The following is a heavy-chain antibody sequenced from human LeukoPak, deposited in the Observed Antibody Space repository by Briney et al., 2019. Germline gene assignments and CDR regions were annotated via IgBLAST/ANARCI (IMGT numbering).Heavy chain of an antibody. V-gene: IGHV4-39*02. J-gene: IGHJ4*02. D-gene: IGHD5-24*01. CDR2: IYYSGST. CDR3: ARDGTWLHPGGAD. Sequence: SETLSLTCTVSGGSISSSSYYWGWIRQPPGKGLEWIGSIYYSGSTYYNPSLKSRVTISVDTSKNQFSLKLSSVTAADTAVYYCARDGTWLHPGGADWGQGTLVTVSS. CDR1: GGSISSSSYY.